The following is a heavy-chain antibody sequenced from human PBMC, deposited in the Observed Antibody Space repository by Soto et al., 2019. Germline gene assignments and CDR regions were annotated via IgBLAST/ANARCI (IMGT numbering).Heavy chain of an antibody. CDR3: ARESFSASPNFFNY. CDR1: GFAFSNYE. V-gene: IGHV3-48*03. Sequence: GGSLRLSCAASGFAFSNYEMNWVRQAPGKGLEWVSYISLSGSTIYYADSVKGRFTISRDDAKNSLYLQMDSLRADDTAVYYCARESFSASPNFFNYWGQGTLVTVPQ. D-gene: IGHD3-3*02. J-gene: IGHJ4*02. CDR2: ISLSGSTI.